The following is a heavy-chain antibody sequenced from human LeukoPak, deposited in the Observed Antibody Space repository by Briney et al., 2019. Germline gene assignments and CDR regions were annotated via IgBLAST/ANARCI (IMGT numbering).Heavy chain of an antibody. CDR3: ARDSYYDSSGYYYLGWFDP. V-gene: IGHV1-69*01. D-gene: IGHD3-22*01. CDR2: IIPIFGTA. CDR1: GGTFSSYA. Sequence: SVKVSCKASGGTFSSYAISWVRQAPGQGLEWMGGIIPIFGTANYAQKFQGRVTTTADESTSTAYMELSSLRSEDTAVYYCARDSYYDSSGYYYLGWFDPWGQGTLVTVSS. J-gene: IGHJ5*02.